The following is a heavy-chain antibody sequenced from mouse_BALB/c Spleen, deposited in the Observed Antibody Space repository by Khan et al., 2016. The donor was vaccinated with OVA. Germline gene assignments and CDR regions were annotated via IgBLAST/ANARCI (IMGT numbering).Heavy chain of an antibody. D-gene: IGHD2-1*01. CDR3: ARNGFGNYEIWDY. V-gene: IGHV1-5*01. CDR2: IFPGNSDT. Sequence: EVQLQESGTVLARPGASVKMSCKASGYTFTNYWMHWVKQRPGQGLEWIGTIFPGNSDTNYNQKFTGKAKLTAVTSTSTAFMELSSLTNAASAVYYCARNGFGNYEIWDYWGQGTTLTGSS. J-gene: IGHJ2*01. CDR1: GYTFTNYW.